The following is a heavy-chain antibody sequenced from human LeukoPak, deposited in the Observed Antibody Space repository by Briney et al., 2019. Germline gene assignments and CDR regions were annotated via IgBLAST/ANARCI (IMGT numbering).Heavy chain of an antibody. CDR1: GGSISSYY. V-gene: IGHV4-59*08. J-gene: IGHJ4*02. Sequence: SETLSLTCTVSGGSISSYYWSWIRQPPGKGLEWIGYIHYSGSTNYNPSLKSRVTMSLDTSNNQVSLWLNSMTAADTAVYYCARHISSGGTYAHFDGWGQGTLVTVSS. CDR3: ARHISSGGTYAHFDG. D-gene: IGHD1-26*01. CDR2: IHYSGST.